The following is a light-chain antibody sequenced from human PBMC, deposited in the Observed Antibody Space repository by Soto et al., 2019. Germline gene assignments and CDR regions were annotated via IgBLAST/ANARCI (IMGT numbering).Light chain of an antibody. V-gene: IGKV1-33*01. Sequence: DIQITQSPSSLSASVLDIITITCQASQDISNRLNWYHQKPGKAPNLLIYDASNLAAGVPSGFSGSGSGTEFTLTISSLQPDDFATYYCQQYNNWPRTFGQGTKVDIK. CDR2: DAS. CDR3: QQYNNWPRT. CDR1: QDISNR. J-gene: IGKJ1*01.